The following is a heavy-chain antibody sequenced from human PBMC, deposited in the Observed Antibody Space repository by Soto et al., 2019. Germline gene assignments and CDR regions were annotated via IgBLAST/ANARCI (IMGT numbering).Heavy chain of an antibody. CDR3: ARVAYYYDSSGYYRLGAEHFQH. D-gene: IGHD3-22*01. J-gene: IGHJ1*01. V-gene: IGHV4-61*01. CDR1: GGSVSSGSYY. CDR2: IYYSGST. Sequence: SETLSLTCTVSGGSVSSGSYYWSWIRQPPGKGLEWIGYIYYSGSTNYNPSLKSRVTISVDTSKNQFSLKLSSVTAADTAVYYCARVAYYYDSSGYYRLGAEHFQHWGQGTLVTVSS.